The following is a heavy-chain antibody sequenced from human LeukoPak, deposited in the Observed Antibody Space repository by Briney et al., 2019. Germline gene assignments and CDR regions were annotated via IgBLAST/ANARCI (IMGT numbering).Heavy chain of an antibody. CDR3: ARDVSAYYYDSSGRAFDI. CDR2: IYYSGST. CDR1: GGSISSYY. Sequence: SETLSLTCTVSGGSISSYYRSWIRQPPGKGLGWIGYIYYSGSTNYNPSLKSRVTISVDTSKNQFSLKLSSVTAADTAVYYCARDVSAYYYDSSGRAFDIWGQGTMVTVSS. J-gene: IGHJ3*02. D-gene: IGHD3-22*01. V-gene: IGHV4-59*01.